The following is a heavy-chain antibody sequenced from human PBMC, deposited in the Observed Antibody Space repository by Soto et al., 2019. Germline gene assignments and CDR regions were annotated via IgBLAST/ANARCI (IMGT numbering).Heavy chain of an antibody. V-gene: IGHV4-59*01. J-gene: IGHJ4*02. CDR1: GGSISSYY. D-gene: IGHD5-12*01. Sequence: QVQLQESGPGLVKPSETLSLTCTVSGGSISSYYWSWIRQPPGKGLEWIGYIYYSGSTNYNPSLKSRVTISVDTSKNQFSLKLSPVTAADTAVYYCARDRGYSGYDHFDYWGQGTLVTVSS. CDR2: IYYSGST. CDR3: ARDRGYSGYDHFDY.